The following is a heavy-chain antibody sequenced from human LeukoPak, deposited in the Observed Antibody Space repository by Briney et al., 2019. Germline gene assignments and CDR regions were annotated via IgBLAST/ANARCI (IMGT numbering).Heavy chain of an antibody. CDR1: GYTLTELS. V-gene: IGHV1-24*01. CDR2: FDPEDGGT. Sequence: ASVKVSCKVSGYTLTELSMHLVRQAPGKGLEWMGGFDPEDGGTIYAQKFQGRVTMTEDTSTDTAYMELSSLRSEDTAVYYCGTMRGNPGAFDIWGQGTMVTVSS. D-gene: IGHD3-22*01. J-gene: IGHJ3*02. CDR3: GTMRGNPGAFDI.